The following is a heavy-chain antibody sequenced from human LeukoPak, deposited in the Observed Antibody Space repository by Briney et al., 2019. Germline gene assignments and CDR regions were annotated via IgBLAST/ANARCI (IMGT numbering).Heavy chain of an antibody. CDR3: AKGDYYMEV. Sequence: GGSLSLSCVASGVTFDNFGMHWVRKAPGNGLELVAFLRYDANNRYDKNNGYYAVSVKCGFTISRDNSKNTLYLQMNSLKSEDTAVYYCAKGDYYMEVWGKGATVTVSS. CDR1: GVTFDNFG. V-gene: IGHV3-30*02. J-gene: IGHJ6*03. CDR2: LRYDANNR.